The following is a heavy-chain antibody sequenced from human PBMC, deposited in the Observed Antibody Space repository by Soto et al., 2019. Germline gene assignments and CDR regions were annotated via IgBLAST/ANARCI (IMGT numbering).Heavy chain of an antibody. J-gene: IGHJ4*02. CDR1: GFTCSSYE. Sequence: EVQLVESGGGSVQPGGSLRLSCAASGFTCSSYEMNWDRQAPGKGLEWVSYISSNGRTIHYADSVKGRFTISRHNAKKSLYQQLNCLRAEDTAVYYCARVGVVRARGLDFWGQGTLVTVSS. D-gene: IGHD1-26*01. CDR3: ARVGVVRARGLDF. CDR2: ISSNGRTI. V-gene: IGHV3-48*03.